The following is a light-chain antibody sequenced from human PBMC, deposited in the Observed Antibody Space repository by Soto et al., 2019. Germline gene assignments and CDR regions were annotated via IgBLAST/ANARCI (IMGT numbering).Light chain of an antibody. CDR2: QVT. J-gene: IGLJ1*01. CDR1: SSDIGYYNY. CDR3: CSYTQTATLV. V-gene: IGLV2-14*01. Sequence: QSVLTQPASVSGSPGQSITISCTGTSSDIGYYNYVSWFQQHPGKAPKLIISQVTNRPSGISTRFSGSKSGNTASLTISGLQAEDEALYYCCSYTQTATLVFGTGTKVTVL.